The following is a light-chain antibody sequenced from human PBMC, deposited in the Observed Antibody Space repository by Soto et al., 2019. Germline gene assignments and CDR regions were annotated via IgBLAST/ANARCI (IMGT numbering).Light chain of an antibody. CDR1: QSLLYSSNNRNY. J-gene: IGKJ5*01. V-gene: IGKV4-1*01. CDR2: WAS. Sequence: DIVMTQSPDSLAVSLGERATINCKSSQSLLYSSNNRNYLAWYQQRPGQPPKLLIYWASTRESGVPDRFTGGGSGTDFTLTVSSLQAEDVAVYYCQQYYSIPITFGQGTRLEIK. CDR3: QQYYSIPIT.